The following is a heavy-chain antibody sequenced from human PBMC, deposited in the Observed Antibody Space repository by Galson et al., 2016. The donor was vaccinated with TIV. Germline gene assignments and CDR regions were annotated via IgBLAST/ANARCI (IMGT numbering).Heavy chain of an antibody. Sequence: QSGAEVKKPGESLKISCKGSGYTFTNYWIVWVRQMPGKGLEWMGIIYPGDSETTYSPSSQGQVTMSADKSISTAYLQWSSLKASDTAIYYCARDAPVSQDDSSGYLPSSYNYYAMDVWGQGTTVTVSS. V-gene: IGHV5-51*01. J-gene: IGHJ6*02. CDR1: GYTFTNYW. CDR2: IYPGDSET. CDR3: ARDAPVSQDDSSGYLPSSYNYYAMDV. D-gene: IGHD3-22*01.